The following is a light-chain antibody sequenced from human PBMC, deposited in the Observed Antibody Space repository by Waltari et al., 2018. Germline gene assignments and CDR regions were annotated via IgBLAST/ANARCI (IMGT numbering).Light chain of an antibody. CDR1: QGISTY. Sequence: DIQLTQFPSFLSASVGDRVTITCRASQGISTYLAWYQQKPGKAPKLLIYAASTLQSGVPSRFSGSGSGTEFTLTISSLQPEDFAIYYCQQLNNYLWTFGQGTEVEIK. V-gene: IGKV1-9*01. CDR3: QQLNNYLWT. CDR2: AAS. J-gene: IGKJ1*01.